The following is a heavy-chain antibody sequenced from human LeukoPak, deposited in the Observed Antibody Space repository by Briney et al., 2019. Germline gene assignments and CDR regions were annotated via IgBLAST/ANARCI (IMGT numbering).Heavy chain of an antibody. CDR1: GGTFSSYA. D-gene: IGHD2-2*01. CDR3: ARAGFGGYCSSTSCYPFDY. J-gene: IGHJ4*02. Sequence: GASVKVSCKASGGTFSSYAISWVRQAPGQGLEWMGGIIPIFGTANYAQKFQGRVTTTADESTSTAYMELSSLRSEDTAVYYCARAGFGGYCSSTSCYPFDYWGQGTLVTVSS. V-gene: IGHV1-69*01. CDR2: IIPIFGTA.